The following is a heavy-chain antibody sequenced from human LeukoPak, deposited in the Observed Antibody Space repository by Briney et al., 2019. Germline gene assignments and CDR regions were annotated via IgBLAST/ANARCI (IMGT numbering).Heavy chain of an antibody. CDR2: INQGGSEK. D-gene: IGHD2-2*01. Sequence: GGSLRLACAASGFTFSNYWMSWVRQGPGEGLEWVANINQGGSEKYYVGSVKGRFTISRDNAKNSLDLQMNSLRVEDTAIYYCARLVVPPGNRGWYYEHWGQGTLVTVSS. CDR3: ARLVVPPGNRGWYYEH. V-gene: IGHV3-7*03. J-gene: IGHJ4*02. CDR1: GFTFSNYW.